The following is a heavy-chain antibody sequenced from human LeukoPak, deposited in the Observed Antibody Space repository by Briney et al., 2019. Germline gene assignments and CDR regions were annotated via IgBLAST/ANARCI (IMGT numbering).Heavy chain of an antibody. CDR2: IKQDGSER. Sequence: PGGSLRLSCAASEFNFNKYWMSWVRQAPGKGLEWVANIKQDGSERYYVDSVMGRFTISRDNAKNSLYLQMNSLRADDTAVYYCAASRVTTIIKGFAFDIWGQGTMVTVSS. J-gene: IGHJ3*02. V-gene: IGHV3-7*01. CDR1: EFNFNKYW. CDR3: AASRVTTIIKGFAFDI. D-gene: IGHD4-11*01.